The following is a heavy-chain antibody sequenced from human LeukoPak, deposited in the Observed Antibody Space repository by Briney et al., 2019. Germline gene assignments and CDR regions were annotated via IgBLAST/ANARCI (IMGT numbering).Heavy chain of an antibody. D-gene: IGHD3-22*01. V-gene: IGHV1-2*02. CDR2: INPNSGGT. CDR3: ARVLITMIVVVLYDY. Sequence: ASVKVSCKASGYTFTGYYMHWVRQAPGQGLEWMGWINPNSGGTNYAQKFQGRVTMTRDTSISTAYMELSRLRSDDTAVYYCARVLITMIVVVLYDYWGQGTLVTVSS. J-gene: IGHJ4*02. CDR1: GYTFTGYY.